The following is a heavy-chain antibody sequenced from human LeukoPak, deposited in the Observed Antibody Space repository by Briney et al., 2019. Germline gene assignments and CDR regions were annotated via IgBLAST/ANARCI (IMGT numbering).Heavy chain of an antibody. D-gene: IGHD1-1*01. Sequence: PGGSLRLSCAASGFTFSSYAMSWVRQAPARGLEWVSSLRGDGSTFYADSVKGRFTLSRDESRNTVYFQLNGLRVEDTAVYYCAKASWVSNGDAVLWGQGTLVTVFS. CDR3: AKASWVSNGDAVL. V-gene: IGHV3-23*01. CDR1: GFTFSSYA. J-gene: IGHJ4*02. CDR2: LRGDGST.